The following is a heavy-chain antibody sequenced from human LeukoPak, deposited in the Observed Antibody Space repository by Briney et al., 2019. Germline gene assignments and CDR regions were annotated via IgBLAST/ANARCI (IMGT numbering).Heavy chain of an antibody. CDR3: AKGDTYYYFWSGYYPPHFDF. CDR1: GRSMSSHY. V-gene: IGHV4-59*11. J-gene: IGHJ4*02. D-gene: IGHD3-3*01. Sequence: PSETVSLTCTVSGRSMSSHYWMWIRQPTGRGLEGIGYIYYSRSNNYNTSLNSRVTISVDTANNHYSLLLSSVTAANTAVYYCAKGDTYYYFWSGYYPPHFDFWGQGTLVTVSS. CDR2: IYYSRSN.